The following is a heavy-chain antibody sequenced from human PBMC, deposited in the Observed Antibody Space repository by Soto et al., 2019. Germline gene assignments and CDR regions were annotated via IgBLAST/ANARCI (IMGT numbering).Heavy chain of an antibody. V-gene: IGHV4-4*02. CDR3: ARVVGQWVVKGGSYYYYYGLDV. CDR1: GGSISSSNW. D-gene: IGHD6-19*01. CDR2: IYHSGST. Sequence: PSETLSLTCAVSGGSISSSNWWCWLRQPPRERVEWVGEIYHSGSTNYNPSLRSRVTISVAKSKNQFSLKLSSVTAADTAVYYCARVVGQWVVKGGSYYYYYGLDVWGQGATVTVSS. J-gene: IGHJ6*02.